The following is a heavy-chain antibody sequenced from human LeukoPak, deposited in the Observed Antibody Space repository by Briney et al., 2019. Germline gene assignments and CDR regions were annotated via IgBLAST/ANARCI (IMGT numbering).Heavy chain of an antibody. Sequence: SETLSLTCAVYGGSFSGYYWSWLRQPPGKGLEWIGEINHSGSTNYNPSLKSRVTISVDTSKNQFSLKVNSVAAADTAVYYCAGPLPYIDVWGKGTTVTVSS. CDR2: INHSGST. V-gene: IGHV4-34*01. CDR3: AGPLPYIDV. CDR1: GGSFSGYY. J-gene: IGHJ6*03.